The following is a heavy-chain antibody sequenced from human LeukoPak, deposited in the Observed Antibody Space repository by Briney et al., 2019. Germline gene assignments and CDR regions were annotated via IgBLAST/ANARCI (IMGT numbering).Heavy chain of an antibody. CDR2: ISAYNGNT. V-gene: IGHV1-18*01. CDR1: GYTFTSYG. J-gene: IGHJ4*02. CDR3: ARGDIVVVPAWFDY. Sequence: ASVKVSCKASGYTFTSYGISWVRQAPGQGLEWMGWISAYNGNTNYAQKLQGRVTMTTDTSPSTAYMELRSLRSDDTAVYYCARGDIVVVPAWFDYWGQGTLVTVSS. D-gene: IGHD2-2*01.